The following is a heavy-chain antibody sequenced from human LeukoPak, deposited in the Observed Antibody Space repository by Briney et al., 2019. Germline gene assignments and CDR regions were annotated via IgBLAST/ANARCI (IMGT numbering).Heavy chain of an antibody. V-gene: IGHV1-69*05. Sequence: ASVKVSCKASGGTFSSYAISWVRQAPGQGLEWMGGIIPIFGTANYAQKFRGRVTITTDESTSTAYMELSSLRSEDTAVYYCARGDYYDSSGYYINWFDPWGQGTLVTVSS. CDR1: GGTFSSYA. CDR3: ARGDYYDSSGYYINWFDP. J-gene: IGHJ5*02. D-gene: IGHD3-22*01. CDR2: IIPIFGTA.